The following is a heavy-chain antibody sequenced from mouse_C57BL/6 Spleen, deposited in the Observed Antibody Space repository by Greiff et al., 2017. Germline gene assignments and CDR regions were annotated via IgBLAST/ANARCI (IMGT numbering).Heavy chain of an antibody. J-gene: IGHJ2*01. CDR1: GYTFTSYW. V-gene: IGHV1-50*01. D-gene: IGHD2-12*01. CDR2: IDPSDSYT. CDR3: ARRTTLEFDY. Sequence: VQLQQPGAELVKPGASVKLSCKASGYTFTSYWMQWVKQRPGQGLEWSGEIDPSDSYTNYNQKFKGKATLTVDTSSSTAYMQLSSLTSEDSAVYYCARRTTLEFDYWGQGTTLTVSS.